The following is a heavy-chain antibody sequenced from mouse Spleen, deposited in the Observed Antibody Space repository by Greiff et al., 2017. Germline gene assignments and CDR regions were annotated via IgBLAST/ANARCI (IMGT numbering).Heavy chain of an antibody. D-gene: IGHD1-1*01. Sequence: DVMLVESGGGLVQPGGSMKLSCAASGFTFSDAWMDWVRQSPEKGLEWVAEIRNKANNHATYYAESVKGRFTISRDDSKSSVYLQMNSLRAEDTGIYYCVYGSSYEAWFAYWGQGTLVTVSA. CDR3: VYGSSYEAWFAY. V-gene: IGHV6-6*01. CDR1: GFTFSDAW. J-gene: IGHJ3*01. CDR2: IRNKANNHAT.